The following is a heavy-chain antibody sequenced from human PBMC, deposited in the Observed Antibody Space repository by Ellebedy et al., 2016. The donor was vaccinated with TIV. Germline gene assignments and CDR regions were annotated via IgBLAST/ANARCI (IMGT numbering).Heavy chain of an antibody. D-gene: IGHD3-10*01. Sequence: ASVKVSXXVSGYTLTELSMHWVRQAPGKGLEWMGGFDPEDGETIYAQKFQGRVTMTEDTSTDTAYMELSSLRSEDTAVYYCATARGAYYYGPGGMDVWGQGTTVTVSS. CDR3: ATARGAYYYGPGGMDV. CDR1: GYTLTELS. J-gene: IGHJ6*02. V-gene: IGHV1-24*01. CDR2: FDPEDGET.